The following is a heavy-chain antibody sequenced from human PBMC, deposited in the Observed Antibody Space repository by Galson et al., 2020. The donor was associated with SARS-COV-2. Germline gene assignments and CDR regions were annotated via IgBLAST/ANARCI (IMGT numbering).Heavy chain of an antibody. V-gene: IGHV4-39*01. J-gene: IGHJ5*01. Sequence: ASETLSLTCSVSGGSLDTSSYYWGWIRQPPGKGLEWIGSTFNSGNTYYSPSLKSRVSISTDMSKNEFSLKLSSVTAADTAVYYCARHYYGYDGSGHHRVESWGQGNLVIGSS. CDR2: TFNSGNT. CDR3: ARHYYGYDGSGHHRVES. CDR1: GGSLDTSSYY. D-gene: IGHD3-22*01.